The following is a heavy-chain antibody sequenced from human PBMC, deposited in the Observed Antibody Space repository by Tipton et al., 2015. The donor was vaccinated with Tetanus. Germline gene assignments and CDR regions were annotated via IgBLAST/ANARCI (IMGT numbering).Heavy chain of an antibody. CDR3: ARRIQVFGPAILDAFDL. D-gene: IGHD3/OR15-3a*01. CDR2: IYDSGTT. Sequence: TLSLTCTVAGGSISGYYWTWIRQPPGKGLEWIGYIYDSGTTSYSPSLKSRVIISVDKSKNQLSLKLGSVTAEDTAIYYCARRIQVFGPAILDAFDLWAQGTMVIVSS. CDR1: GGSISGYY. J-gene: IGHJ3*01. V-gene: IGHV4-59*01.